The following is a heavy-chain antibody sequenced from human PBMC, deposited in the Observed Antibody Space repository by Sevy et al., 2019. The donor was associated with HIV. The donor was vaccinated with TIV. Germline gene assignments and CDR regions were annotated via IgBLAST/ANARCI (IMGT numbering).Heavy chain of an antibody. CDR1: GFTFSSYS. Sequence: GGSLRLSCAASGFTFSSYSMNWVRQAPGKGLEWVYSISRDSIYIFYADSVNGRFTISRDNAKNSRYLQMNSLGAEDTAVYYCARFETIAVTTGDYWGQGTLVTVSS. V-gene: IGHV3-21*01. CDR2: ISRDSIYI. D-gene: IGHD6-19*01. CDR3: ARFETIAVTTGDY. J-gene: IGHJ4*02.